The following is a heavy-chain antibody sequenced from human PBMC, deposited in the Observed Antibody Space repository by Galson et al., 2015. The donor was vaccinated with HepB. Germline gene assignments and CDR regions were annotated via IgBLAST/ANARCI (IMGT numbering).Heavy chain of an antibody. CDR3: ARATRIRGVPPGPHDTYDV. D-gene: IGHD3-10*01. J-gene: IGHJ3*01. V-gene: IGHV3-64*01. Sequence: SLRLSCAASGFTFSSYGMHWVRQAPGKGLEYVSAISPDGGRTWYANSVRDRFTISRDNSKNILSLQMSRLTTEDMGVYFCARATRIRGVPPGPHDTYDVWGQGTMVTVFS. CDR2: ISPDGGRT. CDR1: GFTFSSYG.